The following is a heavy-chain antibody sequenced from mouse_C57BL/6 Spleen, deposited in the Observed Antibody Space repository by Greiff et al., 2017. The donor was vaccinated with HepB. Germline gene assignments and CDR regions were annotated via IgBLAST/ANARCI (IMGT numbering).Heavy chain of an antibody. J-gene: IGHJ4*01. Sequence: QVQLKESGPGLVAPSQSLSITCTVSGFSLTSYGVDWVRQPPGKGLEWLGVIWGGGSTNYNSALMSRLSISKDNSKSQDFLKMNSLQTDDTAMYYCGKNYDYDGGPDYAMDYWEQGTSVNVSS. D-gene: IGHD2-4*01. CDR2: IWGGGST. CDR3: GKNYDYDGGPDYAMDY. CDR1: GFSLTSYG. V-gene: IGHV2-9*01.